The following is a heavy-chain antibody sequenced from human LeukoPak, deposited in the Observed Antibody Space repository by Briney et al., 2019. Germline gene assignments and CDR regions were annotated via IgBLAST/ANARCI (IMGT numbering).Heavy chain of an antibody. Sequence: ASVKVSCKASGYTFTSYDINWVRQAIGQGLEWMGWMNPNSGNTGYAQKFQGRVTMTRNTSISTAYMELSSLRSEDTAVYYCARGLGIAAAQFLWGQGTLVTVSS. CDR1: GYTFTSYD. V-gene: IGHV1-8*01. CDR2: MNPNSGNT. D-gene: IGHD6-13*01. J-gene: IGHJ4*02. CDR3: ARGLGIAAAQFL.